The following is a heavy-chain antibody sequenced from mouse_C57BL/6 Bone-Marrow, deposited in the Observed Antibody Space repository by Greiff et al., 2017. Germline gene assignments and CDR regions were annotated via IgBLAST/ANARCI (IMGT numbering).Heavy chain of an antibody. CDR1: GYAFSSSW. Sequence: QVQLKESGPELVKPGASVKISCKASGYAFSSSWMNWVKQRPGKGLEWIGRIYPGDGDTNYNGKFKGKATLTADNSSSTAYMQLSSLTSEDSAVYFCARDGGYFDVWGTGTTVTVSS. D-gene: IGHD2-3*01. V-gene: IGHV1-82*01. J-gene: IGHJ1*03. CDR2: IYPGDGDT. CDR3: ARDGGYFDV.